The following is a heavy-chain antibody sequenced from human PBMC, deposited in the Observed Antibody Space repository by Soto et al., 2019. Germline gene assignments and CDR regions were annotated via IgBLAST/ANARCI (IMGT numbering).Heavy chain of an antibody. D-gene: IGHD2-8*01. CDR2: IYDSETT. CDR3: ARENFGVIIHDAFDL. CDR1: GDSVSSGGYY. Sequence: PSETLCLTCTVSGDSVSSGGYYWNWIRQHPGRGLEWLGYIYDSETTYYNPSLESRLSISVDASKNQFSLKVTSVTPADTAVYYCARENFGVIIHDAFDLWGQGTMVT. J-gene: IGHJ3*01. V-gene: IGHV4-31*03.